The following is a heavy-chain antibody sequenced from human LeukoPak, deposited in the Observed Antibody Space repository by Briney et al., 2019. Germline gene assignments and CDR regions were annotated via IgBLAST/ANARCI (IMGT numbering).Heavy chain of an antibody. D-gene: IGHD3-9*01. CDR3: ATLTKGAYDILTGYNRFDP. CDR2: INHSGST. V-gene: IGHV4-34*01. CDR1: GGSFSGYY. Sequence: SETLSLTCAVYGGSFSGYYWSWIRQPPGKGLEWIGGINHSGSTNYNPSLKSRVTISVDTSKNQFSLKLSSVTAADTAVYYCATLTKGAYDILTGYNRFDPWGQGTLVTVSS. J-gene: IGHJ5*02.